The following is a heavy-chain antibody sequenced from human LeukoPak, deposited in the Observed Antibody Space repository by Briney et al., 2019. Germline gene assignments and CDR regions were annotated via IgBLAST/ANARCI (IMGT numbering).Heavy chain of an antibody. CDR2: ISSSGSTI. D-gene: IGHD3-16*01. V-gene: IGHV3-48*03. CDR1: GFTFSSYE. J-gene: IGHJ6*02. CDR3: AREWGAYGMDV. Sequence: PGGSLRLSCAASGFTFSSYEMNWVRQAPGKGLEWVSDISSSGSTIFYADSVKGRFTISRDNAKSSLYLQMNSLRVEDTAVYYCAREWGAYGMDVWGQGTTVTVSS.